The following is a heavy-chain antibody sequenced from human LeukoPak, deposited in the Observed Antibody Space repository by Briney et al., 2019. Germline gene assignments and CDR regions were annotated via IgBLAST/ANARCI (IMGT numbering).Heavy chain of an antibody. D-gene: IGHD6-13*01. V-gene: IGHV3-9*03. CDR3: AKDMAYRGSSWYMFDY. J-gene: IGHJ4*02. CDR1: GFTFDDYA. CDR2: ISWNSGSI. Sequence: PGGSLRLSCAASGFTFDDYAMHWVRQVPGKGLEWVSGISWNSGSIGYADSVKGRFTISRDNAKNSLYLQMNSLRAEDMALYYCAKDMAYRGSSWYMFDYWGQGTLVTVSS.